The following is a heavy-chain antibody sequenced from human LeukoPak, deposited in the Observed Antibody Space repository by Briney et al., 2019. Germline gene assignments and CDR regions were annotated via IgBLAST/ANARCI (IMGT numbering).Heavy chain of an antibody. J-gene: IGHJ6*04. Sequence: ETLSPTCAVYGGSISGNFRSCIRQPPGKGLEWIGEINHSGSTNYNPSLKGRVTISVDTSKNQFSLKLSSVTAAGTAVYYCARGRRGYCSGGSCYSGFPVWGKGTTVTVSS. V-gene: IGHV4-34*01. CDR3: ARGRRGYCSGGSCYSGFPV. CDR1: GGSISGNF. D-gene: IGHD2-15*01. CDR2: INHSGST.